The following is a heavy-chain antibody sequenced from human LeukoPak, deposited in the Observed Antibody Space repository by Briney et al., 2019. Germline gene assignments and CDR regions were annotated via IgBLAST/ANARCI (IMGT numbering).Heavy chain of an antibody. CDR3: AREGVYSGYYYYYYMDV. V-gene: IGHV1-2*02. CDR2: INPNSGGT. CDR1: GYTFTGYF. J-gene: IGHJ6*03. D-gene: IGHD6-13*01. Sequence: ASVKVSCKASGYTFTGYFIHWVRQAPGQGLEWMGWINPNSGGTNYAQKFQGRVTMTRDTSISTAYMELSRLRSDDTAVYYCAREGVYSGYYYYYYMDVWGKGTTVTVSS.